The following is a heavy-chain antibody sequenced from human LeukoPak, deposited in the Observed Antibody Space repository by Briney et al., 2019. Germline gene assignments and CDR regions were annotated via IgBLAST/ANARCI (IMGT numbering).Heavy chain of an antibody. J-gene: IGHJ5*02. CDR1: GDSISSTLYY. CDR2: INHSGST. D-gene: IGHD3-22*01. CDR3: ARVHGSSGYYGWFDP. V-gene: IGHV4-39*07. Sequence: SETLSLTCSVSGDSISSTLYYWSWIRQPPGKGLEWIGEINHSGSTNYNPSLKSRVTISADTSKNQFSLKLSSVTAADTAVYYCARVHGSSGYYGWFDPWGQGTLVTVSS.